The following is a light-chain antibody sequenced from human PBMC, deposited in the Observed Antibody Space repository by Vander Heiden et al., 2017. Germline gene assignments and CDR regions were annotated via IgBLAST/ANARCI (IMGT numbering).Light chain of an antibody. V-gene: IGLV3-1*01. CDR1: KLGDKY. J-gene: IGLJ1*01. Sequence: VSVSPGQTASITCSGDKLGDKYACWYQQKPGQSPILLIYQDSKRPSGIPERFSGSNSGNTATLTISGTQAMDEAAYFCQTWDSSTAVFGTGTKVTVL. CDR3: QTWDSSTAV. CDR2: QDS.